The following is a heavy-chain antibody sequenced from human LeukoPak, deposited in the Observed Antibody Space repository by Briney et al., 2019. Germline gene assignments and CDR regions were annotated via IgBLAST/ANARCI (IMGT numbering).Heavy chain of an antibody. Sequence: GRSLRLSCAASGFTFSSYAMHWVRQAPGKGLEWVAVISYDGSNKYYADSVKGRFTISRDNSKNTLYLQMNSLRAEDAAVYYCAKLGSYYYGSGSFYGMDVWGQGTTVTVSS. CDR3: AKLGSYYYGSGSFYGMDV. CDR2: ISYDGSNK. CDR1: GFTFSSYA. D-gene: IGHD3-10*01. J-gene: IGHJ6*02. V-gene: IGHV3-30*07.